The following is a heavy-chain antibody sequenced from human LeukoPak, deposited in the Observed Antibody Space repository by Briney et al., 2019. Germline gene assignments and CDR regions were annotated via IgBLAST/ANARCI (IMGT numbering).Heavy chain of an antibody. J-gene: IGHJ6*03. D-gene: IGHD2-2*01. Sequence: GGSLRLSCAASGFTFSSYAISWVRQAPGKGLEWVSAISGSGGSTYYADSVKGRFTISRDNAKNSLYLHMNSLRAADTAVYYCARELVGGCSSTSCSYYYYYYYMDVWGKGTTVTVSS. CDR1: GFTFSSYA. CDR2: ISGSGGST. CDR3: ARELVGGCSSTSCSYYYYYYYMDV. V-gene: IGHV3-23*01.